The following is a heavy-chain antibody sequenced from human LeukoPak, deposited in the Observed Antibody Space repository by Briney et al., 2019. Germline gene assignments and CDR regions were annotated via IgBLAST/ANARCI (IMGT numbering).Heavy chain of an antibody. CDR2: IGAGHNT. D-gene: IGHD4-17*01. V-gene: IGHV3-13*01. CDR1: GLSFSNYD. J-gene: IGHJ2*01. Sequence: GGSLRLSCAASGLSFSNYDLHWVRQPTGKGLEWVSAIGAGHNTYYSDSVRGRFTISRENGKNSLFLQMNSMRGGDAAVYYRAREVSDTVTTGCYFDRWGRGTLVTVSS. CDR3: AREVSDTVTTGCYFDR.